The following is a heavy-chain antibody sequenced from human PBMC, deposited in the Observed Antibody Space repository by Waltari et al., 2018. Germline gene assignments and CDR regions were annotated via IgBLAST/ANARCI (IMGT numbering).Heavy chain of an antibody. CDR1: GGSISSSSYY. CDR2: IYYSGST. Sequence: QLQLQESGPGLVKPSETLSLTCTVSGGSISSSSYYWGWIRQPPGKGLEWIGSIYYSGSTYYNPSLKSRVTISVDTSKNQCSLKLSSVTAADTAVYYCARPRIAAAGDAFDIWGQGTMVTVSS. V-gene: IGHV4-39*01. CDR3: ARPRIAAAGDAFDI. J-gene: IGHJ3*02. D-gene: IGHD6-13*01.